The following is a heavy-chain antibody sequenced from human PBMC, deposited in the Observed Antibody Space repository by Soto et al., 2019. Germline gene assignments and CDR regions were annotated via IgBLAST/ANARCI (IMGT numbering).Heavy chain of an antibody. CDR3: ARDPTTVVTRAPE. Sequence: GASVKVSCKASGYTFTSYAIHWVRQAPGQGLEWMGRIIPIHGITNYSQKFQGRVTITTDKSTSTAYMELSSLRSEDTAVYYCARDPTTVVTRAPEWGQGTLVTGSS. CDR1: GYTFTSYA. D-gene: IGHD4-17*01. J-gene: IGHJ4*02. V-gene: IGHV1-69*04. CDR2: IIPIHGIT.